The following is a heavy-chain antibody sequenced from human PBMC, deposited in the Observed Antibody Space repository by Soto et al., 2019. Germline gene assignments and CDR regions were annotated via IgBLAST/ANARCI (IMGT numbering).Heavy chain of an antibody. Sequence: SETLSLTCAVYGGSFSGYYWSWIRQPPGKGLEWIGEINHSGSTNYNPSLKSRVTISVDTSKNQFSLKLSSVTAADTAVYYCARHEGRYYYYMDVWGKGTTVTVSS. J-gene: IGHJ6*03. CDR2: INHSGST. V-gene: IGHV4-34*01. CDR3: ARHEGRYYYYMDV. CDR1: GGSFSGYY.